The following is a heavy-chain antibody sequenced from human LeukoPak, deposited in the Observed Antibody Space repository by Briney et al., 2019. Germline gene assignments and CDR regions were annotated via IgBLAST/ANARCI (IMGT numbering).Heavy chain of an antibody. V-gene: IGHV3-23*01. CDR1: GFTFSDYA. CDR2: ISGNGGST. Sequence: QPGGSLRLSCAASGFTFSDYAMSWVRQAPGWGLEWVAAISGNGGSTYYANSVKGRFSIPRENPKNTLSLQINSLRAADTAIYYCARSLTASGSYYFDYWAQGTLVTVSS. D-gene: IGHD3-10*01. J-gene: IGHJ4*02. CDR3: ARSLTASGSYYFDY.